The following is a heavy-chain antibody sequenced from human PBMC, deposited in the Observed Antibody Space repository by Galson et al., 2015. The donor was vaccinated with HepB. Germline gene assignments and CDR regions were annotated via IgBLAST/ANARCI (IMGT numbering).Heavy chain of an antibody. D-gene: IGHD2-15*01. J-gene: IGHJ6*02. Sequence: SLRLSCAASGFTFSSYSMNWVRQAPGKGLEWVSSISCSSSYIYYADSVKGRFTISRDNAKNSLYLQMNSLRAEDTAVYYCAREMGRRYCSGGSCYKGFGYGGMDVWGQGTTVTVSS. V-gene: IGHV3-21*01. CDR2: ISCSSSYI. CDR1: GFTFSSYS. CDR3: AREMGRRYCSGGSCYKGFGYGGMDV.